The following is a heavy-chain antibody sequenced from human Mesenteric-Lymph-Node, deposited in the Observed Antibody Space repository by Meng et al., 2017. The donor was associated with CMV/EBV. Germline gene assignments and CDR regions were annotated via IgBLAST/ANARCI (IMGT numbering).Heavy chain of an antibody. CDR1: GFSFDEYD. J-gene: IGHJ4*02. V-gene: IGHV3-20*04. CDR2: ISWNGDST. CDR3: ARKGCGSTGCYTGFDY. D-gene: IGHD2-2*02. Sequence: GGSLRLSCAVSGFSFDEYDMTWVRQAPGKGLEWVSGISWNGDSTGYADFVKGRFTISRDNAKNSLYLQMKGLGVEDKALYYCARKGCGSTGCYTGFDYWGQGTLVTVSS.